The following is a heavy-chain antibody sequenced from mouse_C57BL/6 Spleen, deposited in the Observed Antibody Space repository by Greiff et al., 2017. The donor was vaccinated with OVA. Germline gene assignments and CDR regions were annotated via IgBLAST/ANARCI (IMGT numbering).Heavy chain of an antibody. J-gene: IGHJ1*03. Sequence: QVQLQQPGAELVKPGASVKMSCKASGYTFTSYWITWVKQRPGQGLEWIGDIYPGSGSTNYNEKFKSKATLTVDTSSSTAYMQRSSLTSEDAAVYYCGTTVEGYFDVWGTGTTVTVSS. CDR3: GTTVEGYFDV. V-gene: IGHV1-55*01. CDR2: IYPGSGST. D-gene: IGHD1-1*01. CDR1: GYTFTSYW.